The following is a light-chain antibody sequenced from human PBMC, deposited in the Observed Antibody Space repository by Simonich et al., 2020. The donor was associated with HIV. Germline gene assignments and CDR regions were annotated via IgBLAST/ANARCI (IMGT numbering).Light chain of an antibody. CDR1: QSINSW. V-gene: IGKV1-5*03. CDR3: QQYNSYSYT. CDR2: KAS. Sequence: DIQMTQSPSTLSASVGDRVTITCRASQSINSWLAWYQQKPGKAPKLLIYKASSLESGVPSRFSGSGSWTEFTLTISSLQPDDFATYYCQQYNSYSYTFGQGTKLEIK. J-gene: IGKJ2*01.